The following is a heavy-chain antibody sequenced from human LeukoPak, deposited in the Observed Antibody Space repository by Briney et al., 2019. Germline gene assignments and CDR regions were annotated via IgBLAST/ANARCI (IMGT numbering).Heavy chain of an antibody. Sequence: GGSLRLSCAASGFTFSSYAMHWVRQAPGKGLEWVAVISYDGSNKYYADSVKGRFTISRDNSKNTLYLQMNSLRAEDTAVYYCARAPGDYGSSYWGQGTLVTVSS. CDR2: ISYDGSNK. CDR3: ARAPGDYGSSY. J-gene: IGHJ4*02. D-gene: IGHD3-10*01. CDR1: GFTFSSYA. V-gene: IGHV3-30*14.